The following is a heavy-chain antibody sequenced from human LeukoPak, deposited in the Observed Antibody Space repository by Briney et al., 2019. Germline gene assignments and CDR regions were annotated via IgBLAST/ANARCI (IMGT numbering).Heavy chain of an antibody. Sequence: GGSLRLSCAASGFIFSDYYMSWIRQAPGKGLEWVSYISSSGSAIYYADSVKGRFTISRDNAKNSLYLQMNSLRAEDTAVYYCARGLTSGYTTPPSHWGQGTLVTVSS. CDR3: ARGLTSGYTTPPSH. D-gene: IGHD5-12*01. J-gene: IGHJ4*02. CDR2: ISSSGSAI. CDR1: GFIFSDYY. V-gene: IGHV3-11*04.